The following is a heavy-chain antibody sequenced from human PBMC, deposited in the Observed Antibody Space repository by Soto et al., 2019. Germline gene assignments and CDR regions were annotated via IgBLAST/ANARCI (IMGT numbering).Heavy chain of an antibody. CDR1: GFTFSSYG. Sequence: QVQLVESGGGVVQPGRSLRLSCAASGFTFSSYGMHWVRQAPGKGLEWVAVISYDGSNKYYADSVKGRFTISRDNPKNTLYLQMNSLRAEDTAVYYCAKETIWFGELAYFDYWGQGTLVTVSS. V-gene: IGHV3-30*18. D-gene: IGHD3-10*01. CDR3: AKETIWFGELAYFDY. CDR2: ISYDGSNK. J-gene: IGHJ4*02.